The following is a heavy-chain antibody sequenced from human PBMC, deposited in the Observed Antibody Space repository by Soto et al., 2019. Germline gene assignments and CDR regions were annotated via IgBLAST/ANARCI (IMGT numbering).Heavy chain of an antibody. CDR1: GVSISSYY. J-gene: IGHJ4*02. D-gene: IGHD6-13*01. CDR2: IFDSGST. CDR3: ARVGAAAAPGYFDY. V-gene: IGHV4-59*01. Sequence: SETLSLTCTVPGVSISSYYWSWIPQPPGEGLEWIGNIFDSGSTNYNPSLKSRVTISVDTSKNQFSLRVRSVTAADTAVYYCARVGAAAAPGYFDYWGQGTLVT.